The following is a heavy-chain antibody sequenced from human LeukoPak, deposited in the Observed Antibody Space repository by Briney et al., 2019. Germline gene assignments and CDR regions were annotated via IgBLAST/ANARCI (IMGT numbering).Heavy chain of an antibody. J-gene: IGHJ4*02. Sequence: GESLKISCKASGYSFTSYWIGWVRQMPGKGLEWIGEISLAGQTNYNPSLNGRVTMSLDKSSNQLSLHLTSVTAADTATYFCSRESGPFCPFGYWGQGTLVIVSS. V-gene: IGHV5-51*01. CDR1: GYSFTSYW. CDR2: ISLAGQT. CDR3: SRESGPFCPFGY. D-gene: IGHD1-26*01.